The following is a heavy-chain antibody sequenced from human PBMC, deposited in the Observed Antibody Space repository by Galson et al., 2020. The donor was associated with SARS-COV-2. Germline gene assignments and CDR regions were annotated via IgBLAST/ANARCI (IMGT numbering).Heavy chain of an antibody. Sequence: GGSLRLSCAASGFSVSIYWMAWVRQAPGKGLDWVANIKDDGTITRYVDSVRGRFTISRDNDKNSVDLQMNSLRVEDTAVYYCVTSGWGHPGYWGQGTLVTVSS. J-gene: IGHJ4*02. V-gene: IGHV3-7*03. CDR3: VTSGWGHPGY. CDR1: GFSVSIYW. D-gene: IGHD6-19*01. CDR2: IKDDGTIT.